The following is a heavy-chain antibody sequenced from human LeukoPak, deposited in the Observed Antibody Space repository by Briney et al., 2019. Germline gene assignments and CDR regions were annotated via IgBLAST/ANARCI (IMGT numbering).Heavy chain of an antibody. Sequence: GGSLRLSCAASGFTFGNYWMTWVRQAPGKGLEWLANIRQDGNEKYYVDSVKGRFTISRDNAKNSLYLRMNSLRAEDTAVYYCARDRVSCSSGSCYSYDFYYYGMDVWGQGTTVTVSS. CDR2: IRQDGNEK. J-gene: IGHJ6*02. CDR1: GFTFGNYW. D-gene: IGHD2-2*01. CDR3: ARDRVSCSSGSCYSYDFYYYGMDV. V-gene: IGHV3-7*04.